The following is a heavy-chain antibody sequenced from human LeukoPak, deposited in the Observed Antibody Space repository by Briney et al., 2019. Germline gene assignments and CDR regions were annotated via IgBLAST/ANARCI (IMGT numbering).Heavy chain of an antibody. CDR3: ARQYYYDSSGYYEHFDY. D-gene: IGHD3-22*01. CDR2: ISAYNGNT. J-gene: IGHJ4*02. CDR1: GYTFTSYG. Sequence: ASVKVSCKASGYTFTSYGISWVRQAPGQGLEWMGWISAYNGNTNYAQKLQGRVTMTTDTSTSTAYMELRSLRSDDTAVYYCARQYYYDSSGYYEHFDYWGQGTLVTVSS. V-gene: IGHV1-18*01.